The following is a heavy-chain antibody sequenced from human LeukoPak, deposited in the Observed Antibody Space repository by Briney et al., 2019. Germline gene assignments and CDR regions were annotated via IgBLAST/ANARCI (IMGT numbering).Heavy chain of an antibody. V-gene: IGHV3-33*01. CDR1: GFTFSSYG. CDR2: VWYDGSKK. CDR3: ARGVGYYDSSGTIDY. Sequence: GGSLRLSCAASGFTFSSYGMHWVRQAPGKGLEWVAVVWYDGSKKYSADSVKGRITISRDDSKNTLYLQMNSLRAEDTAVYYCARGVGYYDSSGTIDYWGQGTLVAVSS. J-gene: IGHJ4*02. D-gene: IGHD3-22*01.